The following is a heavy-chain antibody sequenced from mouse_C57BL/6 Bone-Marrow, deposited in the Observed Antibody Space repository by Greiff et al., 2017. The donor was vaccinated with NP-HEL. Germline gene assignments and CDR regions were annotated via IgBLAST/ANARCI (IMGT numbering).Heavy chain of an antibody. CDR2: ISNGGGST. CDR1: GFTFSDYY. J-gene: IGHJ4*01. CDR3: ARPHMDY. V-gene: IGHV5-12*01. Sequence: EVMLVESGGGLVQPGGSLKLSCAASGFTFSDYYMYWVRQTPEKRLEWVAYISNGGGSTYYPDTVKGRFTISRDNAKNTLYLQMSRLKSEDTAMYYCARPHMDYWGQGTSVTVSS.